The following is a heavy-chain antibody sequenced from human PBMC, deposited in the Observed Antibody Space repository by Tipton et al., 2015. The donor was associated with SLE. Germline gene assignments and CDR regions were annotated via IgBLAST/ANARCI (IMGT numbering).Heavy chain of an antibody. Sequence: TLSLTCAVYGGSFSDYYWSWIRQPPGKGLEWIGEINHSGSTNYNPSLKSRVTISVDKSKNQFSLKLSSVTAADTAVYYCAISGRYSGYDPRPGRGWGQGTLVTVSS. CDR2: INHSGST. D-gene: IGHD5-12*01. CDR1: GGSFSDYY. CDR3: AISGRYSGYDPRPGRG. V-gene: IGHV4-34*01. J-gene: IGHJ4*02.